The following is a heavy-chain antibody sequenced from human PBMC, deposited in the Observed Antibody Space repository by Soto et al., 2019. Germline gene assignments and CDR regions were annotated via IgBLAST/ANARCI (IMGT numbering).Heavy chain of an antibody. CDR2: IYYSGST. Sequence: PSETLSLTCTVSGGSISSYYWSWIRQPPGKGLEWIGYIYYSGSTNYNPSLKSRVTISVDTSKNQFSLKLSSVTAADTAVYYCAAFDGDQEDWVYAFDIWAQGTMVPVSS. J-gene: IGHJ3*02. CDR1: GGSISSYY. V-gene: IGHV4-59*01. D-gene: IGHD4-17*01. CDR3: AAFDGDQEDWVYAFDI.